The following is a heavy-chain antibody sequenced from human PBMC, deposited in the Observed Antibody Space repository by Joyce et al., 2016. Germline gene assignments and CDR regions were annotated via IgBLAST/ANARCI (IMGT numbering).Heavy chain of an antibody. CDR1: GFPFSSYS. V-gene: IGHV3-21*01. J-gene: IGHJ4*02. D-gene: IGHD2-8*01. CDR3: ARSSYTNGIFDY. Sequence: EVQLVESGGGLVKPGGSLRLSCAAFGFPFSSYSMSCVRQAPGKGLEGVSSRSSSSSYIKYTDSVKGRFTISRDNAKNSLYLQMNSLRVEDTAVYYCARSSYTNGIFDYWGQGTLVTVSS. CDR2: RSSSSSYI.